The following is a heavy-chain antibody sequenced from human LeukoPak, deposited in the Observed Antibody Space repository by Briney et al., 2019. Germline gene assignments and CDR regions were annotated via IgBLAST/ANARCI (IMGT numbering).Heavy chain of an antibody. CDR3: AAYCSGGSCYSYTMRAFDI. D-gene: IGHD2-15*01. CDR1: GYTFTGYY. Sequence: ASVKVSCKASGYTFTGYYIHWVRQAPGQGLEWMGWINPNSGGTNYAQNFQGRVTMTRDTSISTAYMELSRLRSDDTAVYYSAAYCSGGSCYSYTMRAFDIWGQGTMVTVSS. J-gene: IGHJ3*02. CDR2: INPNSGGT. V-gene: IGHV1-2*02.